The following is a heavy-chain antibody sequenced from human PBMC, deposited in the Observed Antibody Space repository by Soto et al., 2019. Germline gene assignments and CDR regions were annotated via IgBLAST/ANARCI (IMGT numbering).Heavy chain of an antibody. J-gene: IGHJ4*02. CDR1: GGSISSYY. CDR3: ARQRRDFDY. V-gene: IGHV4-59*08. CDR2: IFSSGST. Sequence: PSETLSLTCTVSGGSISSYYWSWIRQPPGKGLEWIGYIFSSGSTNYNPSLKSRVTISVDTSKNQFSLNLSSVTAADTAVYYCARQRRDFDYWGPGSLVTVSS.